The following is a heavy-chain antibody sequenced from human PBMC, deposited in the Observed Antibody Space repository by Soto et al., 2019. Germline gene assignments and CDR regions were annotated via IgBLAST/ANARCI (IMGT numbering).Heavy chain of an antibody. D-gene: IGHD2-15*01. CDR2: SSAYSGVA. CDR1: GYAFTSYG. CDR3: ARGPRSGFCSGGTCHYFDY. V-gene: IGHV1-18*01. J-gene: IGHJ4*02. Sequence: QLEQPGGEVKKTGASVKVSCKASGYAFTSYGITWVRQAPGQGLEWMGWSSAYSGVAKYALNFQDRVTMTTDTSTNTAYMELRSLTSDDTAIYYCARGPRSGFCSGGTCHYFDYWGQGTQVTVSA.